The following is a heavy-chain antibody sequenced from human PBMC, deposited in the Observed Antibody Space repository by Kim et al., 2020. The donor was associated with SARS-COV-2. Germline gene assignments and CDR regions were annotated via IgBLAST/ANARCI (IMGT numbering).Heavy chain of an antibody. CDR3: GTLIGTYPFDY. D-gene: IGHD1-26*01. V-gene: IGHV1-3*01. Sequence: RFQGRVIITRDTSANTVYMELNNLRSEDTAVYYCGTLIGTYPFDYWGQGTLVTVSS. J-gene: IGHJ4*02.